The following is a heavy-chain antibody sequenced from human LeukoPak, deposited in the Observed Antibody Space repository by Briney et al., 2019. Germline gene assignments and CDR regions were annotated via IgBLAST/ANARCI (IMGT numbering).Heavy chain of an antibody. CDR3: ARGLGRSSSTSWSELYYFDY. D-gene: IGHD2-2*01. CDR1: GYTFTSYY. V-gene: IGHV1-46*01. J-gene: IGHJ4*02. CDR2: INPSGGST. Sequence: ASVKVSCKASGYTFTSYYMHWVRQAPGQGLEWMGIINPSGGSTSYAQKFQGRVTMTRDTSTSTVYMELSSPRSEDTAVYYCARGLGRSSSTSWSELYYFDYWGQGTLVTVSS.